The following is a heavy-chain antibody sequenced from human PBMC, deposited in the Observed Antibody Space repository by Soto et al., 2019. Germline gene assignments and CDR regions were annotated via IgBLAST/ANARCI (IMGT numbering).Heavy chain of an antibody. CDR3: ARSQSIAARPTYYYYGMDV. V-gene: IGHV4-34*01. J-gene: IGHJ6*02. CDR1: GGSFSGYY. Sequence: SETLSLTCAVYGGSFSGYYWSWIRQPPGKGLEWIGEINHSGSTNYNPSLKSRVTISVDKSKNQFSLKLSSVTAADTAVYYCARSQSIAARPTYYYYGMDVWGQGTTVTVSS. D-gene: IGHD6-6*01. CDR2: INHSGST.